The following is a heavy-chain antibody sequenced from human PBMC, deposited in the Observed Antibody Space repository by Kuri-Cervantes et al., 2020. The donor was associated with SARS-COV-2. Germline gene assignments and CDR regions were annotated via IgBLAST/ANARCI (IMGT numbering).Heavy chain of an antibody. CDR1: GGFINSSSYY. V-gene: IGHV4-39*01. J-gene: IGHJ6*02. CDR2: IYYSGST. CDR3: ARLPSYYYYGMDV. Sequence: SETLSLTCTVSGGFINSSSYYWGWIRQPPGKGLEWIGSIYYSGSTYYNPSLKSRVTISVDTSKNQFSLKLSSVTAADTAVYYCARLPSYYYYGMDVWGQGTTVTVSS.